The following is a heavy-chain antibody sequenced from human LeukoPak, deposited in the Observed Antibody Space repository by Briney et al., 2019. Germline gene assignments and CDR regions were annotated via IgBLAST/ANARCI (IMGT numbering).Heavy chain of an antibody. Sequence: ASVKVSCKASGYTFTTYDISWVRQAPGQGLEWMGWISAYNGNTNYAQNLQGRVTMTTDTSTSTAYMELRSLRSDDTAVYYCARDTGLAAAPDYWGQGTLVTVSS. CDR1: GYTFTTYD. D-gene: IGHD6-13*01. CDR2: ISAYNGNT. J-gene: IGHJ4*02. CDR3: ARDTGLAAAPDY. V-gene: IGHV1-18*01.